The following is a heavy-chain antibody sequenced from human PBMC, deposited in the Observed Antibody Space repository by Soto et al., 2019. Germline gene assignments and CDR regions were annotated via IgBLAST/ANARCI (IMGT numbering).Heavy chain of an antibody. V-gene: IGHV4-31*03. CDR3: ARGVKWYSSTTYYFDY. J-gene: IGHJ4*02. Sequence: SETLSLTCTVSGGPISSGSHYWSWIRQHPGKGLEWIGYIFYSGATYYKPSLKSRVTMPVDTSKNQFSLKLNSVTAADTAVYYCARGVKWYSSTTYYFDYWGQGTLVTVSS. CDR1: GGPISSGSHY. D-gene: IGHD6-13*01. CDR2: IFYSGAT.